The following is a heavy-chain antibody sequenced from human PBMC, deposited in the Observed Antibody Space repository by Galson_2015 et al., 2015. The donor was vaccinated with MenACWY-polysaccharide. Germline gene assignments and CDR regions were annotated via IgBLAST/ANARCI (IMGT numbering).Heavy chain of an antibody. Sequence: SLRLSCAASGFTFSNYAMSWVRQAPGKGLEWVSAVSDSGDVTFYADSVKGRFTISRDNSKDTLFLQMNSLRAEDTALYYCAKAHIAARPDRRMVYFYYMDYWGQGTLVTVSS. CDR2: VSDSGDVT. CDR1: GFTFSNYA. V-gene: IGHV3-23*01. D-gene: IGHD6-6*01. CDR3: AKAHIAARPDRRMVYFYYMDY. J-gene: IGHJ4*02.